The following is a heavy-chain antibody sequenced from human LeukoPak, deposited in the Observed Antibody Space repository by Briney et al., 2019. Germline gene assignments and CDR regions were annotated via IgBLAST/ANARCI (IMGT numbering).Heavy chain of an antibody. J-gene: IGHJ3*02. CDR2: ISSSGSTI. D-gene: IGHD3-22*01. Sequence: GGSLRLSCAASGFTFSDCYMSWIRQAPGKGLEWVSYISSSGSTIYYADSVRGRFTISRDNAKNSLYLQMNSLRAEDTAVYYCARMDYYDSSGYPPVDIWGQGTMVTVSS. CDR1: GFTFSDCY. V-gene: IGHV3-11*04. CDR3: ARMDYYDSSGYPPVDI.